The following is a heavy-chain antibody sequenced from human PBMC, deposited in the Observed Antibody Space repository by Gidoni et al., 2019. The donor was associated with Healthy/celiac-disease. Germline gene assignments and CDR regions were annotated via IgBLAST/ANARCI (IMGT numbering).Heavy chain of an antibody. Sequence: QVQLVPSGAEVKKPGASVQVSCKASGYTFPGYYMHWVRQAPGQGLEWMGWINPSSGGTNYAQKFQGWVTMTRDTSISTAYMELSRLRSDDTAVYYCARGPEYYDSSGYYLMDVWGQGTTVTVSS. D-gene: IGHD3-22*01. CDR1: GYTFPGYY. CDR2: INPSSGGT. CDR3: ARGPEYYDSSGYYLMDV. J-gene: IGHJ6*02. V-gene: IGHV1-2*04.